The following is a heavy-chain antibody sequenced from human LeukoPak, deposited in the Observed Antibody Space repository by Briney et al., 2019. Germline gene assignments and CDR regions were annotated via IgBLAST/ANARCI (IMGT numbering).Heavy chain of an antibody. CDR1: GGTFSSYA. Sequence: GSSVKVSCKASGGTFSSYAISWVRQAPGQGLEWMGGIISIFGTANYAQKFQGRVTITADESTSTAYMELSSLRSEDTAVYYCARGTPSPRLSLNQYYFDYWGQGTLVTVSS. CDR3: ARGTPSPRLSLNQYYFDY. J-gene: IGHJ4*02. V-gene: IGHV1-69*01. CDR2: IISIFGTA. D-gene: IGHD2-21*02.